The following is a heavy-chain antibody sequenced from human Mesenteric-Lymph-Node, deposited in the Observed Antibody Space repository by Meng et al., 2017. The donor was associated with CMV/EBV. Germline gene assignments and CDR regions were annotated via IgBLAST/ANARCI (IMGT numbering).Heavy chain of an antibody. CDR3: ARDRDSTGYFFYYFDY. CDR1: GFTFSSYA. Sequence: GGSLRLSCAASGFTFSSYAMSWVRQAPGKGLEWVANIKHDGSDKYYVASVKGRFTISRDNAKNSLYLQMNSLSAEDTAVYYCARDRDSTGYFFYYFDYWGQGALVTVSS. CDR2: IKHDGSDK. J-gene: IGHJ4*02. V-gene: IGHV3-7*01. D-gene: IGHD3-22*01.